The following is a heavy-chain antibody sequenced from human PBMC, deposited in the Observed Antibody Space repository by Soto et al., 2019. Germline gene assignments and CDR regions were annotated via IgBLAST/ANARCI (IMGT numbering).Heavy chain of an antibody. CDR3: ARGSSVLLWFGELLKNDY. V-gene: IGHV4-39*02. Sequence: SETLSLTCTVSGGSISTRSSYWGWIRQPPGKGLEWIGSINYIGNTYYNPSLKSRVTISIDTSKTHFSLNLSSVTAADTAVYYRARGSSVLLWFGELLKNDYWGQGTLVTVSS. CDR2: INYIGNT. CDR1: GGSISTRSSY. D-gene: IGHD3-10*01. J-gene: IGHJ4*02.